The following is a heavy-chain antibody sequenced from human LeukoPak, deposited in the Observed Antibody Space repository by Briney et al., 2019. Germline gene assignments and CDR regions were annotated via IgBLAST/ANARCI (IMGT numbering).Heavy chain of an antibody. CDR2: IYYSGST. V-gene: IGHV4-39*01. CDR3: ARSSRVYYFDY. CDR1: GGSISSSSYY. D-gene: IGHD2-2*01. Sequence: SETLSLTCTVSGGSISSSSYYWGWLRQPPGKGLEWIGSIYYSGSTYYNPSLKSRVTISVDTSKNQFSLKLSSVTAADTAVYYCARSSRVYYFDYWGQGTLVTVSS. J-gene: IGHJ4*02.